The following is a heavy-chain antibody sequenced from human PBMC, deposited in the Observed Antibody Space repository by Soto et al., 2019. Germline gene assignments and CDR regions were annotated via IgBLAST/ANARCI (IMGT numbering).Heavy chain of an antibody. CDR2: IYWDDDK. CDR1: GFSLSTSGVG. D-gene: IGHD4-17*01. CDR3: AQGYYGARDWYFDL. V-gene: IGHV2-5*02. J-gene: IGHJ2*01. Sequence: QITLKESGPTLVKPTQTLTLTCTFSGFSLSTSGVGVGWIRQPPGKALEWLSLIYWDDDKRYSPSLKSRLTITKDTSKNQVVLTMTNMDPVDTATYYCAQGYYGARDWYFDLWVRGTLVTVSS.